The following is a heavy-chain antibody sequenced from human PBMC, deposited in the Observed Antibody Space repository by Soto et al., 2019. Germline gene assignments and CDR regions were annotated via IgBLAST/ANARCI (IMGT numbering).Heavy chain of an antibody. V-gene: IGHV1-69*18. CDR2: IIPVFGTT. Sequence: QVQLVQSGAELKKPGSSVNVSCKASGDTFSGYPINWVRQAPGAGLEWMGTIIPVFGTTNDAQRFEGRVTFTADESTNTAYLELRGLLSEDTAVDYCARDGGFGELKYWGPGTLVTVSS. CDR1: GDTFSGYP. J-gene: IGHJ4*02. CDR3: ARDGGFGELKY. D-gene: IGHD3-10*01.